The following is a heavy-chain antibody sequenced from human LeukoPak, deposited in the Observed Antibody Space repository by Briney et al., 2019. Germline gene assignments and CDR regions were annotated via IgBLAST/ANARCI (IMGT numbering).Heavy chain of an antibody. Sequence: GRSLRLSCAASGFTFSSYGMHWVRQAPGKGLEWVAVISYDGSNKYYADSVKGRFTISRDNSKNTLYLQMNSLRAEDTAVYYCATHSKPPGIAAAATDYWGQGTLVTVSS. D-gene: IGHD6-13*01. CDR1: GFTFSSYG. V-gene: IGHV3-30*03. CDR3: ATHSKPPGIAAAATDY. J-gene: IGHJ4*02. CDR2: ISYDGSNK.